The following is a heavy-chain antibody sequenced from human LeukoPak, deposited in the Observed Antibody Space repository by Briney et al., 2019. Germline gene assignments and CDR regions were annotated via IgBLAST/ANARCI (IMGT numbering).Heavy chain of an antibody. CDR3: TKASFPMNITAVVVAAAGTYFDY. CDR1: GFTFSSYA. D-gene: IGHD6-13*01. V-gene: IGHV3-23*01. CDR2: ISGSGGST. Sequence: GGSLRLSCAASGFTFSSYAMSWVRQAPGKGLEWVSAISGSGGSTYYADSVKGRFTISRDNSKNTLYLQMNSLRAEDTAVYYCTKASFPMNITAVVVAAAGTYFDYWGQGTLVTVSS. J-gene: IGHJ4*02.